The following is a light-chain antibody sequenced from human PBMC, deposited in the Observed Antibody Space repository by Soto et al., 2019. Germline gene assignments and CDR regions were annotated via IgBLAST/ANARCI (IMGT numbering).Light chain of an antibody. V-gene: IGKV3-15*01. Sequence: EIVMTQSPATLSVSPRERATLSCRASQSVSSNLAWYQQKPGQAPRLLIYGASTRATGIPARFSGSGSGTEFTLTISSLQSEDLEIYYCQQYNSWPLTFGGGTKVEIK. CDR3: QQYNSWPLT. J-gene: IGKJ4*01. CDR1: QSVSSN. CDR2: GAS.